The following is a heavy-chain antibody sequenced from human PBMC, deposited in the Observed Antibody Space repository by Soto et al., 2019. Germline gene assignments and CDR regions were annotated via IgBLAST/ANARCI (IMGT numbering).Heavy chain of an antibody. D-gene: IGHD2-8*01. Sequence: QLVESGGGLVQPGGSLRLSCAASGFAFSTYSMNWVRQAPGTGLEWVSYISFSSTTILYADSVRGRFTISRDNAKNSLYLQMNTLRDEDTAVYYCARDNGMAGSFDPWGQGTLVTVSS. CDR2: ISFSSTTI. CDR3: ARDNGMAGSFDP. V-gene: IGHV3-48*02. J-gene: IGHJ5*02. CDR1: GFAFSTYS.